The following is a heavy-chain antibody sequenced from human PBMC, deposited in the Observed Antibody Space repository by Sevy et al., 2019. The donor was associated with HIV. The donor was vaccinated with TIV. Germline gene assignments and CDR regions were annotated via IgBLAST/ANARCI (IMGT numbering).Heavy chain of an antibody. CDR3: VRRGVDAYNVYFDL. D-gene: IGHD3-10*01. CDR1: EYTFPAFS. J-gene: IGHJ4*02. Sequence: GGSLRLSCTASEYTFPAFSFNWVRQAPGKGLEWLSYISTGADHIYYADSAKGRFTISRDDAKNSVYLEMKSLRDQDTALYYCVRRGVDAYNVYFDLWGQGTLVTVSS. CDR2: ISTGADHI. V-gene: IGHV3-21*05.